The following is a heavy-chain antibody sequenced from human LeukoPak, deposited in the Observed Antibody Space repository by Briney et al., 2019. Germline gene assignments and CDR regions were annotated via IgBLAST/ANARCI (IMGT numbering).Heavy chain of an antibody. CDR2: TSGSGGST. J-gene: IGHJ3*02. CDR3: AKGTTVTTPRAFDI. CDR1: GFTFSSYA. Sequence: GGSLRLSCAASGFTFSSYAMSWVRQAPGKGLEWVTATSGSGGSTFYADSVKGRFTISRDNLKNTLYLQMNSLRAEDTAVYYCAKGTTVTTPRAFDIWGQGTMVTVSS. D-gene: IGHD4-17*01. V-gene: IGHV3-23*01.